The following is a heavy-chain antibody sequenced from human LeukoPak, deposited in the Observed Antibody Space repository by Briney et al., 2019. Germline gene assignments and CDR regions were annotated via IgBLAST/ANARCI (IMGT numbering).Heavy chain of an antibody. Sequence: GGSLRLSCAASGFTFSSYAMSWVRQAPGKGLEWVSAISGSGGSTYYADSVKGRFTISRDNSKNTLYLQMNSLRAEDTAVYYCAKVVSGYYDFWSGYYTGMVSTYYYYYMDVWGKGTTVTVSS. J-gene: IGHJ6*03. CDR2: ISGSGGST. V-gene: IGHV3-23*01. D-gene: IGHD3-3*01. CDR3: AKVVSGYYDFWSGYYTGMVSTYYYYYMDV. CDR1: GFTFSSYA.